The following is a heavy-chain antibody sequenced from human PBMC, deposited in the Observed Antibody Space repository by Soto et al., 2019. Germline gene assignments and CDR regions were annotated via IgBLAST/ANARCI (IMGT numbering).Heavy chain of an antibody. CDR1: GCTFTRYG. J-gene: IGHJ4*02. V-gene: IGHV1-18*04. CDR2: ISAYNGNT. Sequence: GAAVKVSCKACGCTFTRYGISWVRQAPGQGLEWMGWISAYNGNTNYAQKLQGRVTMITDTSTSTAYMELRSLRSDDTAVYYCARWNPDDRTTDYWGQGTLVTVSS. CDR3: ARWNPDDRTTDY. D-gene: IGHD1-7*01.